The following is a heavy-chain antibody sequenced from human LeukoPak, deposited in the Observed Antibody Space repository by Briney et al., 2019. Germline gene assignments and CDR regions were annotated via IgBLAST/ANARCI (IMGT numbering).Heavy chain of an antibody. CDR3: ACTMVRGVIKYY. D-gene: IGHD3-10*01. Sequence: GGSLRLSCAASGFTFSSYWMHWVRQAPGKGLVWVSRINSDGSSTSYADSVKGRFTICRDNAKNTLYLQMDSLRAEDTAVYYCACTMVRGVIKYYWGQGTLITVSS. V-gene: IGHV3-74*01. CDR2: INSDGSST. CDR1: GFTFSSYW. J-gene: IGHJ4*02.